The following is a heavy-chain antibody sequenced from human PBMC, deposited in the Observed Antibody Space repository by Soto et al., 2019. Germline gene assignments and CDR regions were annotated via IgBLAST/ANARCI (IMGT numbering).Heavy chain of an antibody. CDR1: GFTFSSYG. CDR2: ISYDGSNK. J-gene: IGHJ6*02. CDR3: ARSRTYSSSWYYYGMDV. V-gene: IGHV3-30*03. Sequence: GGSLRLSCAASGFTFSSYGMHWVRQAPGKGLEWVAVISYDGSNKYYADSVKGRFTISRDNSKNTLYLQMNSLRAEDTAVYYCARSRTYSSSWYYYGMDVWGQGTTVTVSS. D-gene: IGHD6-13*01.